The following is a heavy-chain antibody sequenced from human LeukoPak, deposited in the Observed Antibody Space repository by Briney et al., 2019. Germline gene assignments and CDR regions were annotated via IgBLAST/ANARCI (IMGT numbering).Heavy chain of an antibody. CDR2: IYDSGST. V-gene: IGHV4-39*01. CDR3: ARLHPGASGYGLDY. CDR1: GGSIRSSYYY. Sequence: SETLSLTCTVSGGSIRSSYYYWGWIRQPPGKGLEWIGSIYDSGSTYYNPSLKSRVTISVDTSKNQFSRKLNSVTAADTAVYYCARLHPGASGYGLDYWGQGTLVTVSS. J-gene: IGHJ4*02. D-gene: IGHD5-12*01.